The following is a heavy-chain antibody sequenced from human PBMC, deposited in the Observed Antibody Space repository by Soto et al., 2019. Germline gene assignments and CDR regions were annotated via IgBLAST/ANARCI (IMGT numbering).Heavy chain of an antibody. V-gene: IGHV1-2*02. CDR3: TRGMDV. CDR2: ITSQSGDT. CDR1: EYTFKLYY. Sequence: SVKVSCKTSEYTFKLYYMHWMRQAPGQGLEWVGWITSQSGDTYYAQDFQGRIIMTRDKSTTTVFMELNSLKSDDTGVYYWTRGMDVWG. J-gene: IGHJ6*02.